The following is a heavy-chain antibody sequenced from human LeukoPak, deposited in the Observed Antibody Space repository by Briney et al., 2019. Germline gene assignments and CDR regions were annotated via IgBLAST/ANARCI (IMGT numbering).Heavy chain of an antibody. V-gene: IGHV4-34*01. D-gene: IGHD5-18*01. CDR2: INHSGST. Sequence: PSETLSLTCAVYGGSFSGYYWSWIRQPPGKGLEWIGEINHSGSTNYNPSLKRRVTISVDTSKNPFSLKLSSVTAADTAVYYCARNRRGYSYGPFDYWGQGTLVTVSS. J-gene: IGHJ4*02. CDR1: GGSFSGYY. CDR3: ARNRRGYSYGPFDY.